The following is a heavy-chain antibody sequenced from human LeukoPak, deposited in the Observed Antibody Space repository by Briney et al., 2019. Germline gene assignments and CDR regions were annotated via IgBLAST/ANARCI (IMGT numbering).Heavy chain of an antibody. CDR2: IYYSGSA. D-gene: IGHD6-13*01. CDR1: VGSISGYF. V-gene: IGHV4-59*01. J-gene: IGHJ4*02. Sequence: PSETLSLTCTVSVGSISGYFWSWIRQPAGKGLEWSGYIYYSGSANYNPSLKSRVTISVATSKNQFSLKLSSVTAADTAVYYCARVNGGAAAGFDYWGQGTLVTVSS. CDR3: ARVNGGAAAGFDY.